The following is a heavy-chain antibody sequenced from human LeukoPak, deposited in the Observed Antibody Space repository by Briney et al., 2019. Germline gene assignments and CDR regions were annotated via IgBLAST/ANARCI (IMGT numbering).Heavy chain of an antibody. J-gene: IGHJ3*02. CDR2: ISGSGGST. V-gene: IGHV3-23*01. CDR1: GFTLSDYY. Sequence: GGSLRLSCAASGFTLSDYYMSWIRQAPGKGLEWVSAISGSGGSTYYADSVKGRFTISRDNSKNTLYLQMNSLRAEDTAVYYCAKDRVTGGYQLLADDAFDIWGQGTMVTVSS. CDR3: AKDRVTGGYQLLADDAFDI. D-gene: IGHD2-2*01.